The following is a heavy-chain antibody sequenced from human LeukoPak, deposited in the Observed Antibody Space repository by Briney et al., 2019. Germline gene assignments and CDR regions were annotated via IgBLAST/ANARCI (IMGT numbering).Heavy chain of an antibody. CDR3: ARGWPNSGYDWYWFDP. CDR2: INPNSGGT. J-gene: IGHJ5*02. Sequence: GASVKVSCKASGYTFTGYYMHWVRQAPGQGLEWMGWINPNSGGTNYAQKFQGRVTMTRDTSISTAYMELSRLRSDDTAVYYCARGWPNSGYDWYWFDPWGQGTLVTVSS. CDR1: GYTFTGYY. V-gene: IGHV1-2*02. D-gene: IGHD5-12*01.